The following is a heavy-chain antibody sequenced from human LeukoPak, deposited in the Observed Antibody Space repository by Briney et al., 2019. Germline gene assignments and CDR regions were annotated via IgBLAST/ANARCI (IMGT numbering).Heavy chain of an antibody. CDR1: GNTFSSYF. V-gene: IGHV1-2*02. CDR2: INPNSGGT. D-gene: IGHD3-10*01. Sequence: ASVKVSCKTSGNTFSSYFIHWVRQAPGQGLEWMGWINPNSGGTNYAQKFQGRVTMTRDTSISTAYMELSRLRSDDTAVYYCARDMVRGVISSGGMDVWGQGTTVTVSS. J-gene: IGHJ6*02. CDR3: ARDMVRGVISSGGMDV.